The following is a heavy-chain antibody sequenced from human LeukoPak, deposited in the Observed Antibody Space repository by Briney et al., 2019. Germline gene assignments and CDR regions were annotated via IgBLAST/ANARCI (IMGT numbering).Heavy chain of an antibody. V-gene: IGHV4-39*01. Sequence: NASETLSLTCTVSGGSISSSNYCWDWVRQPPGKGLEWIGSLCYSGNTYQNPSLKSRLTISGDRSQNQFSLRLSSVTAADTAVYYCATRYGGQDYVEYWGQGTLVTVSS. CDR3: ATRYGGQDYVEY. D-gene: IGHD5-12*01. J-gene: IGHJ4*02. CDR2: LCYSGNT. CDR1: GGSISSSNYC.